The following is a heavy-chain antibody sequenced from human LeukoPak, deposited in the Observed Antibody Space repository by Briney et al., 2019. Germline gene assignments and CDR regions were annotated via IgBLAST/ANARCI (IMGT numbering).Heavy chain of an antibody. CDR2: IYYSGTT. J-gene: IGHJ3*02. CDR1: GGSVSSGTYY. Sequence: RASETLSLTCTVSGGSVSSGTYYWNWVRQHPGKGLEWIGYIYYSGTTSYNPSLDSRVTISLDMSKKQFSLRLSSVTAADTAVYYCARLYYYDTKRVFDIWGQGTMVTVSS. CDR3: ARLYYYDTKRVFDI. D-gene: IGHD3-22*01. V-gene: IGHV4-31*03.